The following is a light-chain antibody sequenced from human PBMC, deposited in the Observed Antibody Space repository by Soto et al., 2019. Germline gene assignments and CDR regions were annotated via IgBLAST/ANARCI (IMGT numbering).Light chain of an antibody. Sequence: AIQMTQSPSSLSASVGDRVTITCRASQGIRNDLGWYQQKPGKAPKLLIYAASSVQSGVPSRFSGSGSGTDFHLPISRLQPEDFATYYRLQEYNYPWTFGSETKVDIK. CDR3: LQEYNYPWT. CDR2: AAS. J-gene: IGKJ1*01. CDR1: QGIRND. V-gene: IGKV1-6*01.